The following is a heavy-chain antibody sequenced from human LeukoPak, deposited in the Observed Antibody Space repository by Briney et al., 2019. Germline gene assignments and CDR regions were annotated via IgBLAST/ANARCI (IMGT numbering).Heavy chain of an antibody. Sequence: GGSLRLSCAASGFSFSNYWFHWVRHAPGEGLVWVSRTNEHGTIINYADSVKGRFTISRDNAKNTLYLQMNSLRTEDSALYYCVVDLSGSADYWGQGTLVTVSS. V-gene: IGHV3-74*01. CDR3: VVDLSGSADY. CDR2: TNEHGTII. J-gene: IGHJ4*02. CDR1: GFSFSNYW. D-gene: IGHD3-10*01.